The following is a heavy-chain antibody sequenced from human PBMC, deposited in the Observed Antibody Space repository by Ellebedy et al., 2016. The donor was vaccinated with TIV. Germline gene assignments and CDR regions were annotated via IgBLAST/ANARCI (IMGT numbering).Heavy chain of an antibody. CDR3: IIVDTQLPRTFDI. Sequence: SVKVSXXASGGTFSSYAISWVRQAPGQGLEWMGRIIPILGIANYAQKFQGRVTITADKSTSTAYMELSSLRSEDTAVYYCIIVDTQLPRTFDIWGQGTMVTVSS. CDR2: IIPILGIA. J-gene: IGHJ3*02. V-gene: IGHV1-69*04. CDR1: GGTFSSYA. D-gene: IGHD5-12*01.